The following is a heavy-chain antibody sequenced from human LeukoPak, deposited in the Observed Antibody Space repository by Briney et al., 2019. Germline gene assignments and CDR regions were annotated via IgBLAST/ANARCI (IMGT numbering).Heavy chain of an antibody. V-gene: IGHV4-4*07. CDR1: GGSISSYY. D-gene: IGHD6-13*01. J-gene: IGHJ4*02. Sequence: PSETLSLTCTVSGGSISSYYWSWIRQPAGKGLGWIGRIYTSGSTNYNPSLKSRVTMSVDTSKNQFSLKLSCVTAADTAVYYYARESIEAAGSYLFDYWGQGTLVTVSS. CDR2: IYTSGST. CDR3: ARESIEAAGSYLFDY.